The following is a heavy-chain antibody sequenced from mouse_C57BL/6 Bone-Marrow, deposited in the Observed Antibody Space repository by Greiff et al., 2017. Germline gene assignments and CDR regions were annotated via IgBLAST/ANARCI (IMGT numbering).Heavy chain of an antibody. V-gene: IGHV5-4*01. J-gene: IGHJ3*01. CDR2: ISDGGSYT. CDR3: AREGGLYYGNYGRFAY. Sequence: DVMLLESGGGLVKPGGSLKLSCAASGFTFSSYAMSWVRQTPEKRLEWVATISDGGSYTYYPDNVKGRFTISRDNAKNNLYLQMSHLKSEDTAMYYCAREGGLYYGNYGRFAYWGQGTLVTVSA. D-gene: IGHD2-1*01. CDR1: GFTFSSYA.